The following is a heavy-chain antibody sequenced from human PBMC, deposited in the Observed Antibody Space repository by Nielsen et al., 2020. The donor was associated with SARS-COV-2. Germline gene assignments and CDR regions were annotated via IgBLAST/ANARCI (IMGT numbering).Heavy chain of an antibody. J-gene: IGHJ3*02. CDR2: IYYSGST. V-gene: IGHV4-59*13. Sequence: SETLSLTCTVSGGSINSYYWSWIRQPPGKGLEWIGYIYYSGSTNYNPSLKSRVTISVDTSKNHVSLKLSSVTAADTAVYYCARDGYYDSSGYYYREAFDIWGPGTMVTVSS. CDR1: GGSINSYY. D-gene: IGHD3-22*01. CDR3: ARDGYYDSSGYYYREAFDI.